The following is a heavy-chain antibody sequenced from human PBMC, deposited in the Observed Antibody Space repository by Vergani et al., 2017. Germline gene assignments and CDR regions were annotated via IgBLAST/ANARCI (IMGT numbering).Heavy chain of an antibody. V-gene: IGHV3-30-3*01. J-gene: IGHJ4*02. CDR3: ARGSCSGGSCYSGGVDY. Sequence: QVQLVESGGGVVQPGRSLRLSCAASGFTFSSYAMHWVRQAPGKGLEWVAVISYDGSNKYYADCVKGRFTLSRDNSKNTLYLRMNSLRAEDTAVYYCARGSCSGGSCYSGGVDYWGQGTLVTVSS. CDR2: ISYDGSNK. D-gene: IGHD2-15*01. CDR1: GFTFSSYA.